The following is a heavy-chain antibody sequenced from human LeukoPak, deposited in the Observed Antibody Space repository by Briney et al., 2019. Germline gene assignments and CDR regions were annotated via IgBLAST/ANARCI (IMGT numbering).Heavy chain of an antibody. V-gene: IGHV3-30-3*01. CDR1: GFTFNNYA. CDR2: ISYDGSNK. Sequence: PGGPLRLSCAASGFTFNNYAIHWVRQAPGKGLEWVAVISYDGSNKYYADSVKGRFIISRDNSKNTLYLQMNSLRAEDTAVYYCARDYYGSGHFDNWGQGTLVTVSS. D-gene: IGHD3-10*01. CDR3: ARDYYGSGHFDN. J-gene: IGHJ4*02.